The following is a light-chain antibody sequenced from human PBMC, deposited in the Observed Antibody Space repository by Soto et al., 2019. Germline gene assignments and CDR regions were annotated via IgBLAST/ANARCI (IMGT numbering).Light chain of an antibody. J-gene: IGLJ1*01. CDR1: SSDVGAYHF. V-gene: IGLV2-14*01. CDR2: EVT. Sequence: PGQSITISCTGSSSDVGAYHFVSWYQHHPGKAPKLILYEVTARPSGVSSRFSGSKSGNTASLTISGLQADDEANYYCSSYTSSNTPYVFGTGTKV. CDR3: SSYTSSNTPYV.